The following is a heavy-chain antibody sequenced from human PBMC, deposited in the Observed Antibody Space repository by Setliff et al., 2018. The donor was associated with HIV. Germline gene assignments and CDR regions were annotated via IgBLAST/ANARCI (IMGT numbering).Heavy chain of an antibody. D-gene: IGHD6-13*01. V-gene: IGHV4-31*03. J-gene: IGHJ4*02. CDR2: MSYNGST. Sequence: SETLSLTCTVSGGSTNSGGYYWSWIRQHPGKGLEWIGYMSYNGSTDYNPSLRTRVIISVDTSNQFSLKLSSVTAADTAVYYCTRTNPLAAPPFDFWGQGTLVTVSS. CDR3: TRTNPLAAPPFDF. CDR1: GGSTNSGGYY.